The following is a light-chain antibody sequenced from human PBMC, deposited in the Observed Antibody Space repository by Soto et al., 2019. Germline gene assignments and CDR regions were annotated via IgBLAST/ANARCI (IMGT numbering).Light chain of an antibody. V-gene: IGLV2-14*01. Sequence: QSALTQPASVSGSPGQSITISCTGTSSDVGSYNYVSWYQQHPGKGPKLMIYEVNNRPSGVSNRFSGSKSGSTASLTISGLQAEDEADYYCSSYPSSNTLWVFGGGTKLTVL. CDR3: SSYPSSNTLWV. CDR2: EVN. J-gene: IGLJ3*02. CDR1: SSDVGSYNY.